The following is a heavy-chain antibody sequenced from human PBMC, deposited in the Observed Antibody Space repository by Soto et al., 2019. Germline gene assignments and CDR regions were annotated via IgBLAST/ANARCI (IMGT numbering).Heavy chain of an antibody. D-gene: IGHD2-2*01. Sequence: PGGSLRLSCAASGFTFSSYSMNWVRQAPGKGLEWVSSISSSSYIYYADSVKGRFTISRDNAKNSLYLQMNSLRAEDTAVYYCASLGIVVVPAAKYANFDPWGQGTLVTVSS. CDR2: ISSSSYI. CDR1: GFTFSSYS. V-gene: IGHV3-21*01. CDR3: ASLGIVVVPAAKYANFDP. J-gene: IGHJ5*02.